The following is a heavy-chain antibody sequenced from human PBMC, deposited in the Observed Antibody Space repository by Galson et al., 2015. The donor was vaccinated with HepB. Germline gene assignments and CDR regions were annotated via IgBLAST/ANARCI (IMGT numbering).Heavy chain of an antibody. CDR2: INHSGNT. D-gene: IGHD6-13*01. CDR1: RGSLSGYF. J-gene: IGHJ4*02. Sequence: ETLSLTRVVSRGSLSGYFWSWIRQSPGEGLEWIGEINHSGNTNFHPSLKSRVTMSLDTSKNQFSLKLSSVTAADTAVYYCARGELTSTWAAPGYWGQGILVTVSS. V-gene: IGHV4-34*01. CDR3: ARGELTSTWAAPGY.